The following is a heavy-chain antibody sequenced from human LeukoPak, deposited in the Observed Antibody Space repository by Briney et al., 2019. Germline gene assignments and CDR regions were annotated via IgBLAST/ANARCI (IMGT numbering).Heavy chain of an antibody. J-gene: IGHJ6*03. CDR1: GGSISSGSYY. CDR3: ARGVRDVVVGSYYYYYMDV. D-gene: IGHD2-15*01. CDR2: IYTSGST. V-gene: IGHV4-61*02. Sequence: SETLSLTCTVSGGSISSGSYYWSWIRQPAGKGLEWIGRIYTSGSTNYNPSLKSRVTISVDTSKNQFSLKLSSVTAADTAVYYCARGVRDVVVGSYYYYYMDVWGKGTTVTVSS.